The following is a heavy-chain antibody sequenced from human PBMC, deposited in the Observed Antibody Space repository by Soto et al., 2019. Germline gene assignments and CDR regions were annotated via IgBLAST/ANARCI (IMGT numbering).Heavy chain of an antibody. CDR2: IYYSGST. V-gene: IGHV4-31*03. CDR3: ARGVPFTVTTVSWFDP. CDR1: GGSISSGGYY. Sequence: SETLSLTCTVSGGSISSGGYYWSWIRQHPGKGLEWIGYIYYSGSTYYNPSLKSRVTISVDTSKNQFSLKLSSVTAADTAVYYCARGVPFTVTTVSWFDPWGQGTLVTVSS. D-gene: IGHD4-4*01. J-gene: IGHJ5*02.